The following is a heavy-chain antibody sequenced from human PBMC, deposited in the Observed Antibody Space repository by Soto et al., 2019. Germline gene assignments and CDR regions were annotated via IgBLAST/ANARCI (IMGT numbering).Heavy chain of an antibody. D-gene: IGHD5-12*01. V-gene: IGHV3-30-3*01. CDR3: ATEGGYGAYDSFNY. Sequence: QVQLVESGGGVVQPGRSLRLSCVASGFTFSRYAMHWVRQAPGKGLEWVAFISDDGSNTYYADSVKGRFTISRDNSNNTLCLQMNSLRAEDTAVYYCATEGGYGAYDSFNYWGQGTLVIVSS. J-gene: IGHJ4*02. CDR1: GFTFSRYA. CDR2: ISDDGSNT.